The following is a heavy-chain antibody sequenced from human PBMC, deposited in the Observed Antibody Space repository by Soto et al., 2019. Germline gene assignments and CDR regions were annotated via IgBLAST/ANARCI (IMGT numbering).Heavy chain of an antibody. J-gene: IGHJ4*02. V-gene: IGHV1-69*01. CDR1: GGIFSSFT. CDR3: ARDIDTDTGGYLHDY. D-gene: IGHD3-22*01. Sequence: QEQLVQSGAEVKKPGSSVKVSCKASGGIFSSFTINWVRQSPGQGLEWMGGIIPVFGTPNYAQKFQGRVTITADESTSTAYLELRSLRSEDTAVYYWARDIDTDTGGYLHDYWGQGTLVTASS. CDR2: IIPVFGTP.